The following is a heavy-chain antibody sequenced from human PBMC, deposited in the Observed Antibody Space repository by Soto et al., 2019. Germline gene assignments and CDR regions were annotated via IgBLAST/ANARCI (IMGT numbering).Heavy chain of an antibody. D-gene: IGHD2-15*01. J-gene: IGHJ6*02. CDR3: ARATVSGGSGNYYYYGMDV. V-gene: IGHV1-69*13. CDR1: GGTFSSYA. CDR2: IIPIFGTA. Sequence: ASVKVSCKASGGTFSSYAISWVRQAPGQGVEWMGGIIPIFGTANYAQKFQGRVTITADESTSTAYMELSSLRSEDTAVYYCARATVSGGSGNYYYYGMDVWGQGTTVTVSS.